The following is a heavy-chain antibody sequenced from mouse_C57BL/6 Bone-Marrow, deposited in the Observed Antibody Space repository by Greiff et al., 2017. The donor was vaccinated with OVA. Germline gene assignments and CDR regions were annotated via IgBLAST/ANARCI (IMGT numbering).Heavy chain of an antibody. CDR2: IDPEDGET. Sequence: EVKLVESGAELVKPGASVKLSCTASGFNIKDYYMHWVKQRTEQGLEWIGRIDPEDGETKYAPKFQGKATITADTSSNTAYLQLSSLTSEDTAVYYCATYYYGSSLAWFAYWGQGTLVTVSA. CDR3: ATYYYGSSLAWFAY. V-gene: IGHV14-2*01. J-gene: IGHJ3*01. CDR1: GFNIKDYY. D-gene: IGHD1-1*01.